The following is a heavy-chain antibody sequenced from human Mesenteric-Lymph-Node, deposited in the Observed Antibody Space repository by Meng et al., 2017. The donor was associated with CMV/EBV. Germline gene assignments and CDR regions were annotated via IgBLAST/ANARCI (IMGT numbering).Heavy chain of an antibody. CDR2: IYYSGST. J-gene: IGHJ5*02. V-gene: IGHV4-39*01. Sequence: GSLRLSCTVSGGSISSSSYYWGWIRQPPGKGLEWIGSIYYSGSTYYNPSLKSRVTISVDTSKNQFSLKLSSVTAADTAVYYCARVGYSSSPWGQGTLVTVSS. D-gene: IGHD6-13*01. CDR1: GGSISSSSYY. CDR3: ARVGYSSSP.